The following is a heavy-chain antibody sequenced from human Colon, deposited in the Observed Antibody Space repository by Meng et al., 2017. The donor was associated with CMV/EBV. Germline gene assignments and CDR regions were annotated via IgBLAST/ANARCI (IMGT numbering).Heavy chain of an antibody. D-gene: IGHD3-10*01. V-gene: IGHV3-11*01. J-gene: IGHJ6*02. Sequence: GGSLRLSCAASGFPFSDYYMSWIRQAPGKGLEWVAYISENARTTYYADSVKGRFTISRDNAKNSLYLQMNSLRAEDTALYYCARALSGDGMDVWGQGTTVTVSS. CDR3: ARALSGDGMDV. CDR2: ISENARTT. CDR1: GFPFSDYY.